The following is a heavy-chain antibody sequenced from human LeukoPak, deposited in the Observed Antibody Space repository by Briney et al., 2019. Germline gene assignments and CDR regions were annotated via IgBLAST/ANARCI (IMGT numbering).Heavy chain of an antibody. CDR1: GFTFSSYA. V-gene: IGHV3-30*04. CDR3: ARARLGYCSSTSCSNWFDP. J-gene: IGHJ5*02. CDR2: ISYDGSNK. Sequence: GGSLRLSCAASGFTFSSYAMHWVRQAPGKGLEWLAVISYDGSNKYYADSVKGRFTISRDNSKNTLYLQVNSLRAEDTAVYYCARARLGYCSSTSCSNWFDPWGQGTLVTVSS. D-gene: IGHD2-2*01.